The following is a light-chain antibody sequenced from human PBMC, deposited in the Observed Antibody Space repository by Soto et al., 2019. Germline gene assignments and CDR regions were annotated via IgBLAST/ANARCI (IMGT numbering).Light chain of an antibody. J-gene: IGKJ1*01. CDR2: KAS. V-gene: IGKV1-5*03. Sequence: DIQMTQSPSTLSASVGDRVTITCRASQTIDSWLAWYQQRPGKPPNLLIYKASTLASGVPSRFSGSGSGTEFTLTINSLQPDDFATYYCQQYHIYSGTFCQRTKVDIK. CDR1: QTIDSW. CDR3: QQYHIYSGT.